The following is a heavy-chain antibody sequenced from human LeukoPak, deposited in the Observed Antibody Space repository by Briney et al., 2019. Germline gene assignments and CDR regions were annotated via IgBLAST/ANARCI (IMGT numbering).Heavy chain of an antibody. Sequence: GGSLRLSCAASGFTFSSYGMHWVRQAPGKGLEWVAVISYDGSNKYYADSVKGRFTISRDNSKNTLYLQMNSLRAEDTAVYYCAKEFSITMVRGVIIRPVYYYMDVWGKGTTVTVSS. CDR2: ISYDGSNK. D-gene: IGHD3-10*01. V-gene: IGHV3-30*18. CDR3: AKEFSITMVRGVIIRPVYYYMDV. CDR1: GFTFSSYG. J-gene: IGHJ6*03.